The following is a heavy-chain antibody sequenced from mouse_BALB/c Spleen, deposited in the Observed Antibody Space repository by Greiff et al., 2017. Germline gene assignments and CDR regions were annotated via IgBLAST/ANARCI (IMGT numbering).Heavy chain of an antibody. CDR1: GYTFTSYW. V-gene: IGHV1-69*02. CDR2: IDPSDSET. J-gene: IGHJ2*01. Sequence: VHLVESGAELVKPGAPVKLSCKASGYTFTSYWMNWVKQRPGRGLEWIGRIDPSDSETHYNQKFKDKATLTVDKSSSTAYIQLSSLTSEDSAVYYCARSGYGKSYFDYWGQSTTLTVSS. CDR3: ARSGYGKSYFDY. D-gene: IGHD2-10*02.